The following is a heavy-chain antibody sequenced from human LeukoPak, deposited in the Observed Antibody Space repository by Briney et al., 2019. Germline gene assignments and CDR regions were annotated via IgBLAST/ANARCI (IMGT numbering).Heavy chain of an antibody. D-gene: IGHD1-7*01. CDR3: ARVSPGTTGVFDY. CDR1: GGSISSGGYY. CDR2: IYYSGST. Sequence: SQTLSLTCTVSGGSISSGGYYWSWIRQHPGTGLEWLGYIYYSGSTYYNPSLKSRVTISVDTSKNQFSLKLSSVTAADTAVYYCARVSPGTTGVFDYWGQGTLVTVSS. V-gene: IGHV4-31*03. J-gene: IGHJ4*02.